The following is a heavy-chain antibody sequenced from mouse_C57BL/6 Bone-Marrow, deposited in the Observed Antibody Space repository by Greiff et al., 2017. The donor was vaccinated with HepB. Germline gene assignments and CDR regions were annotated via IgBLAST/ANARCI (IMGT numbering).Heavy chain of an antibody. CDR1: GFNIKNSY. Sequence: VQLQQSVAELVRPGASVKLSCTASGFNIKNSYMPWVKQRPEQGLEWIGRIDPANGNTNYAPKFQGQATITADTSSNPAYLQLRCLTSEDSAVYFGARVDYDEGAWFAYWDRGTLITVSA. CDR3: ARVDYDEGAWFAY. CDR2: IDPANGNT. J-gene: IGHJ3*01. D-gene: IGHD2-4*01. V-gene: IGHV14-3*01.